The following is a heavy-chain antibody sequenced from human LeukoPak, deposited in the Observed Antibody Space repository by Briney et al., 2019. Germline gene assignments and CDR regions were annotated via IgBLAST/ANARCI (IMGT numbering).Heavy chain of an antibody. Sequence: SVKVSCKASGGTFSSYAISWARQAPGQGLEWMGGIIPIFGTANYAQKFQGRVTITTDESTSTAYMELSSLRSEDTAVYYCAGSGWLQSNFDYWGQGTLVTVSS. CDR1: GGTFSSYA. D-gene: IGHD5-24*01. CDR3: AGSGWLQSNFDY. CDR2: IIPIFGTA. J-gene: IGHJ4*02. V-gene: IGHV1-69*05.